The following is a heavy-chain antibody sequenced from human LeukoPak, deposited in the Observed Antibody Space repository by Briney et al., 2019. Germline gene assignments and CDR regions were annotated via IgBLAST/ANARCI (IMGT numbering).Heavy chain of an antibody. CDR2: INHSGST. CDR1: GGSFSGYY. V-gene: IGHV4-34*01. CDR3: ARGPLYGGTDH. J-gene: IGHJ4*02. Sequence: SETLSLTCAVYGGSFSGYYWSWIRQPPGKGLEWIGEINHSGSTNYNPSLKSRVTISVDTSKNQFSLKLSSVTAADTAVYYCARGPLYGGTDHWGQGTLVTVSS. D-gene: IGHD4-23*01.